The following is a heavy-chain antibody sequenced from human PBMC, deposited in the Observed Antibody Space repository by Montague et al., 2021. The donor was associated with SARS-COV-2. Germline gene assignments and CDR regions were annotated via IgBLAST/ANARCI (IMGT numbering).Heavy chain of an antibody. V-gene: IGHV4-31*03. D-gene: IGHD3-3*01. Sequence: TLSLTCTVSGGSISSGGYYWSWIRQHPGKGLEWIGYIYYSGSTYHNPSLKSRVTISVDTSKNQFSLKLSSVTAADTAVYYCARVSGKKTIFGVVISYFDYWGQGTLVTVSS. CDR3: ARVSGKKTIFGVVISYFDY. CDR1: GGSISSGGYY. CDR2: IYYSGST. J-gene: IGHJ4*02.